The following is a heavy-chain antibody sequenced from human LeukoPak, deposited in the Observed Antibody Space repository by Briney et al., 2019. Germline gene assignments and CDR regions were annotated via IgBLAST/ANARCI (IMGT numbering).Heavy chain of an antibody. Sequence: PSETLSLTCTVSGGSISSYYWSWIRQPPGKGLEWIGYINYSGSTNYNPSLKSRVTISVDTSKNQFSLKLSSVTAADTAVYYCARVRPYGWYYFDYWGQGTLVTVSS. CDR1: GGSISSYY. CDR2: INYSGST. CDR3: ARVRPYGWYYFDY. V-gene: IGHV4-59*12. J-gene: IGHJ4*02. D-gene: IGHD4-17*01.